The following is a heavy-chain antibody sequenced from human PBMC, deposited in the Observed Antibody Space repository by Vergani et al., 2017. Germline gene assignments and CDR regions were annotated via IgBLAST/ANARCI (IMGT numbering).Heavy chain of an antibody. V-gene: IGHV4-59*01. CDR1: GGSMSGYY. Sequence: QVRLQESGPGLVKPSETLPLTCSASGGSMSGYYWSWIRQPPGKELEWIGYMYHSGSTNYNPSLETRVTISGDTSKNQFSLKLNSVTAADTAVYYCGRVADFYGLGSRLLDLWGQGILVTVSS. CDR2: MYHSGST. D-gene: IGHD3-10*01. CDR3: GRVADFYGLGSRLLDL. J-gene: IGHJ5*02.